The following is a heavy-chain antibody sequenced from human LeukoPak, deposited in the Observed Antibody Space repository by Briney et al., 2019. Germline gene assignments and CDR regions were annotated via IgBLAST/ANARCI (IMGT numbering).Heavy chain of an antibody. V-gene: IGHV3-48*03. D-gene: IGHD6-13*01. CDR2: ISSSGSTI. J-gene: IGHJ4*02. CDR3: AKVLARDIAAAGTGIFDY. Sequence: PGGSLRLSCAASGFTFSSYEMNWVRQAPGKGLEWVSYISSSGSTIYYADSVKGRFTISRDNAKNSLYLQMNSLRAEDTAVYYCAKVLARDIAAAGTGIFDYWGQGTLVTVSS. CDR1: GFTFSSYE.